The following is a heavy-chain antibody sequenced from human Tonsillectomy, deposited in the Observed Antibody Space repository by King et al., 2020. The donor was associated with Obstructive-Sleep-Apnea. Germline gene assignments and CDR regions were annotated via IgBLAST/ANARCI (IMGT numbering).Heavy chain of an antibody. CDR1: GYTFTSYY. CDR2: INPTGGST. J-gene: IGHJ6*02. D-gene: IGHD3-9*01. CDR3: AGCGNYDILTGYLGDYYYYYGMDV. Sequence: VQLVQSGAEVKKPGASVKVSCKASGYTFTSYYMHWVRQAPGQGLEWMGIINPTGGSTSYAQKFQGRVTVTRETSTSTVYMELSSLRSEDTAGYYCAGCGNYDILTGYLGDYYYYYGMDVWGQGTTVTVSS. V-gene: IGHV1-46*01.